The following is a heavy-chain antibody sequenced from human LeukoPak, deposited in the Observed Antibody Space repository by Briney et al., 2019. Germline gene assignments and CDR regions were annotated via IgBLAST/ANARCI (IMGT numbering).Heavy chain of an antibody. CDR1: GFTVSSNY. CDR3: AIYDSSGYYYFDAFDI. J-gene: IGHJ3*02. Sequence: GGSLRLSCAASGFTVSSNYMSWVRQAPGKGLEWVSVIYSGGSTYYADSVKGRFTISRDNSKNTLYLQMNSLRAEDTAVYYCAIYDSSGYYYFDAFDIWGQGTMVTVSS. CDR2: IYSGGST. V-gene: IGHV3-53*01. D-gene: IGHD3-22*01.